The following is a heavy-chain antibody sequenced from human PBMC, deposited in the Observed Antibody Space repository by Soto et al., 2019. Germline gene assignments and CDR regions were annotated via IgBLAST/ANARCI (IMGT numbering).Heavy chain of an antibody. CDR2: ISSSSSYI. CDR1: GFTFSSDA. V-gene: IGHV3-21*01. D-gene: IGHD3-22*01. J-gene: IGHJ3*02. Sequence: GSLRLSCAASGFTFSSDAITWVRQAPGKGLEWVSSISSSSSYIYYADSVKGRFTISRDNAKNSLYLQMNSLRAEDTAVYYCARDLGYYDSSGRRSALDIWGQGTMVTVSS. CDR3: ARDLGYYDSSGRRSALDI.